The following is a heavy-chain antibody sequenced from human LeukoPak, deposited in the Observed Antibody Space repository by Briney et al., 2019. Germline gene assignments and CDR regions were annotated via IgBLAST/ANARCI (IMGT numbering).Heavy chain of an antibody. D-gene: IGHD3-10*01. CDR1: GFTFSSYG. CDR2: IRYDGSNK. J-gene: IGHJ4*02. Sequence: GGSLRLSCAASGFTFSSYGMHWVRQAPGKGLEWVAFIRYDGSNKYYADSVKGRFTISRDNSKNTLYLQMNSLRAEDTAVYYCASGGITMVRGVRWGQGTLVTVSS. CDR3: ASGGITMVRGVR. V-gene: IGHV3-30*02.